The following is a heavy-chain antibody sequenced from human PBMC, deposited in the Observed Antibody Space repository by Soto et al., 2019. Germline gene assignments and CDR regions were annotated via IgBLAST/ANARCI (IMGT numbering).Heavy chain of an antibody. Sequence: SETLSLTCTVSGASTSSSKNYWGWIRQPPGKGLEWIGTISYSGSTYYNPSLNGRVIISVDTSKNQFSLKLSSLTAADTAVYYCSRRYSFGSGKHGADVWGQGTMVTVSS. D-gene: IGHD3-10*01. V-gene: IGHV4-39*01. CDR3: SRRYSFGSGKHGADV. CDR2: ISYSGST. J-gene: IGHJ6*02. CDR1: GASTSSSKNY.